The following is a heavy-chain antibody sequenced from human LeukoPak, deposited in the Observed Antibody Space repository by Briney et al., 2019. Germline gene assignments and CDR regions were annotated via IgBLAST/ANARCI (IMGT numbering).Heavy chain of an antibody. D-gene: IGHD3-22*01. CDR1: GYTFTSYG. V-gene: IGHV1-18*01. CDR3: ARVVGYYYDSSGYLDI. Sequence: GASVKVSCKASGYTFTSYGISWVRQAPGQGLEWMGWISAYNGNTNYAQKFQGRVTMTRDTSISTAYMELSRLRSDDTAVYYCARVVGYYYDSSGYLDIWGQGTMVTVSS. J-gene: IGHJ3*02. CDR2: ISAYNGNT.